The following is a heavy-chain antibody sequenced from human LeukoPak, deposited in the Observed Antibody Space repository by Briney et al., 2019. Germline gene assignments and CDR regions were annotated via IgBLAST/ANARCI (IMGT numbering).Heavy chain of an antibody. D-gene: IGHD2-15*01. CDR1: GGTFSSYA. CDR3: ARGGLYCSGGSCLRFDP. J-gene: IGHJ5*02. V-gene: IGHV1-69*01. CDR2: IIPIFGTA. Sequence: GASVKVSCKASGGTFSSYAIIWVRQAPGQGLEWMGGIIPIFGTANYAQKFQGRVTITADESTSTAYMELSSLRSEDTAVYYCARGGLYCSGGSCLRFDPWRQGTLVTVSS.